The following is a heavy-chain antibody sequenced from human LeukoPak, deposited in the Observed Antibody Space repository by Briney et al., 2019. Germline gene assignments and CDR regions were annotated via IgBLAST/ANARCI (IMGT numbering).Heavy chain of an antibody. V-gene: IGHV1-46*01. J-gene: IGHJ6*03. CDR1: GYTFTSYY. D-gene: IGHD3-3*01. Sequence: ASVKVSCKASGYTFTSYYTHWVRQPPGQGLEWMGITNPSGGSTSYAQKFQGRVTMTRDTSTSTVYMELSNLRSEDTAVYYCAREHSRSGYFYYYYYMDVWGKGTTVTVSS. CDR3: AREHSRSGYFYYYYYMDV. CDR2: TNPSGGST.